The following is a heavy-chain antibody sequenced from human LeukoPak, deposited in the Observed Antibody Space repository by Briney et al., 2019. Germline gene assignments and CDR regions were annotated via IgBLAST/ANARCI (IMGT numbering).Heavy chain of an antibody. J-gene: IGHJ6*03. CDR1: GASITSGGSY. D-gene: IGHD3-3*01. CDR2: IYISGST. CDR3: ARDFWSAYRYYYYYVDV. Sequence: PSETLSLTCTVSGASITSGGSYWSWIRQPAGKGLEWIVRIYISGSTDYNPSLKSRFTISLDTSNNQFSLKLSSVTAADTAVYYCARDFWSAYRYYYYYVDVWGKGTTVTVSS. V-gene: IGHV4-61*02.